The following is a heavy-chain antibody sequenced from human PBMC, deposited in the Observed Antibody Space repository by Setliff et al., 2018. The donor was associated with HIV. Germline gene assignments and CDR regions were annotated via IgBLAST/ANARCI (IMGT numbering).Heavy chain of an antibody. CDR3: TRDSGTESGSPWWYFAL. D-gene: IGHD1-26*01. CDR1: GFTFGDYA. V-gene: IGHV3-49*04. CDR2: IRNRGYGGTI. Sequence: GGSLRLSCASSGFTFGDYAMTWVRQAPGKGLEWVGFIRNRGYGGTIEYAASVKGRFSISRDDSKSVAYLQMNNLNTEDTAVYYCTRDSGTESGSPWWYFALWGQGTLVTVSS. J-gene: IGHJ1*01.